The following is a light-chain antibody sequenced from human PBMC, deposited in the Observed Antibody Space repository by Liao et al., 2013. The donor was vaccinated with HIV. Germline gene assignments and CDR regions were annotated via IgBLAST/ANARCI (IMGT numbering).Light chain of an antibody. CDR2: RDS. CDR3: QAWDSSSPYV. Sequence: SYELTQPPSVSVAPGKTARITCGGDNIRSKSVHWYQQKPGQAPVLVIYRDSKRPSGIPERFSGSNSGNTATLTIGGTQAIDEADYYCQAWDSSSPYVFGTGTKVTVL. J-gene: IGLJ1*01. CDR1: NIRSKS. V-gene: IGLV3-21*01.